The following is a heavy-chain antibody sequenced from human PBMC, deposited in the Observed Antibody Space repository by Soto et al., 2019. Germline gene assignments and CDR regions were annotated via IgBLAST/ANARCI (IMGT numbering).Heavy chain of an antibody. V-gene: IGHV4-31*03. CDR3: ARDQGGGDYGDYGYFQH. CDR1: GGSISSGGYY. CDR2: IYYSGST. D-gene: IGHD4-17*01. J-gene: IGHJ1*01. Sequence: QVQLQESGPGLVKPSQTLSLTCTVSGGSISSGGYYWSWIRQHPGKGLEWIGYIYYSGSTYYNPSLKSRVTISVATSKNQFSLKLSSVTAADTAVYYCARDQGGGDYGDYGYFQHWGQGTLVTVSS.